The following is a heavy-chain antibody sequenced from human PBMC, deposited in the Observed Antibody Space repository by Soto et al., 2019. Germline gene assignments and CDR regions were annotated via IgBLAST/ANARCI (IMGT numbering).Heavy chain of an antibody. J-gene: IGHJ4*02. D-gene: IGHD2-15*01. V-gene: IGHV3-30*18. CDR2: ISYDGSNK. CDR1: GFTFSSYG. CDR3: TKVRVRYCVGGSCFSICDY. Sequence: QVQLVESGGGVVQPGRSLRLSCAASGFTFSSYGMHWVRQAPGKGLEWVAVISYDGSNKYYADSVKGRFTISRDNSMSTLYLQMNMLRAEVTSVYYCTKVRVRYCVGGSCFSICDYWGQGNLVTGSS.